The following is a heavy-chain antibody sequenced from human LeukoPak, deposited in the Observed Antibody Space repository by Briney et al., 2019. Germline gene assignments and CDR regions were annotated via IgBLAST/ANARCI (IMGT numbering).Heavy chain of an antibody. CDR2: IYYSGST. Sequence: SETLSLTCTVSGGSISSYYWSWLRQPPGKGLEWIGYIYYSGSTNYNPSLKSRVTISVDTSKNQFSLKLSSVTAADTAVYYCARARGAAFDIWGQGTMVTVSS. V-gene: IGHV4-59*01. CDR1: GGSISSYY. D-gene: IGHD5-24*01. J-gene: IGHJ3*02. CDR3: ARARGAAFDI.